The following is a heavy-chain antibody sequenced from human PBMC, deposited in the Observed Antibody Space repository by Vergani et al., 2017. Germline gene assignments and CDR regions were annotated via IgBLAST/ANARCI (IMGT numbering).Heavy chain of an antibody. CDR2: IYPGDSDT. V-gene: IGHV5-51*01. Sequence: EVQLVPSGGEVKKPGESLKISCKGSGYSFTNYWIGWVRPMPGKGREWMGIIYPGDSDTRYSPSFQGQVSISADKSISTDYLQWGSLKASDTAMYYCARLCGGLSNWGQGTLVTVSS. J-gene: IGHJ4*02. CDR3: ARLCGGLSN. D-gene: IGHD2-21*01. CDR1: GYSFTNYW.